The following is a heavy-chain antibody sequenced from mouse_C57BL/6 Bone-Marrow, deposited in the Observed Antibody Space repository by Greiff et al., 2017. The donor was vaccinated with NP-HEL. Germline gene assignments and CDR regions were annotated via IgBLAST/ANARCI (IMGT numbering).Heavy chain of an antibody. Sequence: EVKLMESGPGLVKPSQSLSLTCSVTGYSITSGYYWNWIRQSPGNKLEWMGYISYDGSNNYNPSLKNQISITRDTSKYLFCLKLNSETTEDTATYCCARSHYGSLFDYWGQGTTLTVSS. J-gene: IGHJ2*01. CDR1: GYSITSGYY. CDR3: ARSHYGSLFDY. V-gene: IGHV3-6*01. CDR2: ISYDGSN. D-gene: IGHD1-1*01.